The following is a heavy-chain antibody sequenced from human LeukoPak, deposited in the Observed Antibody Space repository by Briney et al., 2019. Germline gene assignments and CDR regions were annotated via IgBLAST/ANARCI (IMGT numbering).Heavy chain of an antibody. CDR3: ARASDISSWWRHFDY. CDR1: GYTFTSYA. Sequence: GASVKVSCKASGYTFTSYAVHWVRQAPGQRLEWMGWINTDNGNTKYSQKFQGRVTITRDTSASTAYMELSSLRSEDTAVYYCARASDISSWWRHFDYWGQGTLVTVSS. J-gene: IGHJ4*02. CDR2: INTDNGNT. D-gene: IGHD6-13*01. V-gene: IGHV1-3*04.